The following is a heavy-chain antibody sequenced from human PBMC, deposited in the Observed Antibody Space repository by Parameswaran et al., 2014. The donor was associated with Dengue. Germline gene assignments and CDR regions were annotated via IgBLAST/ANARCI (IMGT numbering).Heavy chain of an antibody. CDR2: INPDTGDT. Sequence: WVRQAPGQGLEWMGWINPDTGDTDYAQKFQGRVTMTRDTSTSTVYMELKRLTSDDTAVYTCARGAGSAWSSRWMLFDYWGQGTLVTVSS. V-gene: IGHV1-2*02. D-gene: IGHD6-19*01. J-gene: IGHJ4*02. CDR3: ARGAGSAWSSRWMLFDY.